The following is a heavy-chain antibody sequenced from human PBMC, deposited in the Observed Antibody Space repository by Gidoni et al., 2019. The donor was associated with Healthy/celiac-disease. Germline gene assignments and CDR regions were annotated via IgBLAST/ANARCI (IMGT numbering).Heavy chain of an antibody. CDR1: GGSFSGYY. V-gene: IGHV4-34*01. Sequence: QVQLQQWGAGLLKPSETLSLTCAVYGGSFSGYYWSWIRQPPGKGLEWIGEINHSGSTNYNPSLKSRVTISVDTSKNQFSLKLSSVTAADTAVYYCAREERVFRTYYAIPRGVWFDPWGQGTLVTVSS. CDR3: AREERVFRTYYAIPRGVWFDP. CDR2: INHSGST. J-gene: IGHJ5*02. D-gene: IGHD2-8*01.